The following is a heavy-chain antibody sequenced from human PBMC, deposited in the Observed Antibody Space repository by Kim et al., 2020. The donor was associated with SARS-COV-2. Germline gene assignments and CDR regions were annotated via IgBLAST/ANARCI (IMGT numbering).Heavy chain of an antibody. V-gene: IGHV4-59*13. D-gene: IGHD3-3*01. Sequence: SETLSLTCTVSGGSISSYYWSWIRQPPGKGLEWIGYIYYSGSTNYNPSLKSRVTISVDTSKNQFSLKLSSVTDADTAVYYYARGQRITSFGVVREMDVWGQGTTVTVSS. CDR1: GGSISSYY. J-gene: IGHJ6*02. CDR2: IYYSGST. CDR3: ARGQRITSFGVVREMDV.